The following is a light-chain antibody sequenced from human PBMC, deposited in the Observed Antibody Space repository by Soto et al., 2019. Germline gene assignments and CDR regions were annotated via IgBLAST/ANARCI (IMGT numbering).Light chain of an antibody. J-gene: IGKJ1*01. CDR1: QSVSRS. V-gene: IGKV3-20*01. CDR2: GAS. CDR3: QQYASSPST. Sequence: EIVLTQSPATLSLSPGERATLSCRASQSVSRSLAWYQQKPGQAPRLLIYGASTRATGVPPRFSGSGSGTDFTLTISRLEPEDFAVYYCQQYASSPSTFGQGTKVDIK.